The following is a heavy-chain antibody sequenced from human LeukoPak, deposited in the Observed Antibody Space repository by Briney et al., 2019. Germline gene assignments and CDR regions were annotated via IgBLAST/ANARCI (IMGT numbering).Heavy chain of an antibody. V-gene: IGHV3-33*01. CDR3: ARALRPRVRGYYYYGMDV. Sequence: GGSLRLSCAASGFTFSSYGMHWVRQAPGKGLEWVAVIWYDGSNKYYADSVKGRFTISRDNSKNTLYLQMNSLRAEDTAVYYCARALRPRVRGYYYYGMDVWGQGTTVTVSS. J-gene: IGHJ6*02. CDR1: GFTFSSYG. D-gene: IGHD3-10*01. CDR2: IWYDGSNK.